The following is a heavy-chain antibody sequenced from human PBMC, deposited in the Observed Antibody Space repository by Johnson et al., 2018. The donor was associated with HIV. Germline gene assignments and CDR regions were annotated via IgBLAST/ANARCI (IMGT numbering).Heavy chain of an antibody. J-gene: IGHJ3*02. CDR3: ARNRITMVQMTSHDVFDI. V-gene: IGHV3-66*03. CDR1: GFTVINTY. Sequence: VQLVESGGGLIQPGGSLRLSCAASGFTVINTYMSWVRQPPGKGLEWVSVIYSGDSTFYAHSVKGRFTISRDNSKNTLYLQMNSLRAEDTAVYFCARNRITMVQMTSHDVFDIWGQGTMVTVSS. D-gene: IGHD3-10*01. CDR2: IYSGDST.